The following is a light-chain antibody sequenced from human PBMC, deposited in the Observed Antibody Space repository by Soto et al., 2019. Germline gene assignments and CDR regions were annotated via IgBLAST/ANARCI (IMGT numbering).Light chain of an antibody. V-gene: IGLV1-40*01. CDR2: GNS. CDR3: QSYDSSLSVYV. CDR1: SSNIGAGYD. J-gene: IGLJ1*01. Sequence: QSVLTQPPSVSGAQGQRVTISCTGSSSNIGAGYDVHWYQQLPGTAPKLLIYGNSNRPSGVPDRFSGSKSGTSASLAITGLQAEDESDYYGQSYDSSLSVYVFGPGTKVTVL.